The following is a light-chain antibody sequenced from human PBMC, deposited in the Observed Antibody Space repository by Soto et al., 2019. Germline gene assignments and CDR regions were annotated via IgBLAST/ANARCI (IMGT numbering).Light chain of an antibody. J-gene: IGKJ4*01. CDR2: DAS. V-gene: IGKV3-11*01. CDR1: QSVSSY. CDR3: QQRGSWPPT. Sequence: EIVLTQSPATLSLSPGERATLSCRASQSVSSYLAWYQQKPGQAPRLLIYDASNRATGIPARFSGSGSGTXXXXXXXXXEPEDFAVYYCQQRGSWPPTFGGGTKMEIK.